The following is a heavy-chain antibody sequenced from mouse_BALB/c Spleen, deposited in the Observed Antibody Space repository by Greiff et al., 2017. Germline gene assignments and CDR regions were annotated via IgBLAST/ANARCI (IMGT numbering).Heavy chain of an antibody. Sequence: ESGPGLVKPSQSLSLTCTVTGYSITSDYAWNWIRQFPGNKLEWMGYISYSGSTSYNPSLKSRISITRDTSKNQFFLQLNSVTTEDTATYYCARDGMITTGFAYWGQGTLVTVSA. D-gene: IGHD2-4*01. V-gene: IGHV3-2*02. CDR1: GYSITSDYA. CDR3: ARDGMITTGFAY. J-gene: IGHJ3*01. CDR2: ISYSGST.